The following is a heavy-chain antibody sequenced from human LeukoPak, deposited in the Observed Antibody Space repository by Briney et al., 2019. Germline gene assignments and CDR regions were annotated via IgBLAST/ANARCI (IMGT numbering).Heavy chain of an antibody. CDR3: ARGYYDVWSGYYTPNWFAP. J-gene: IGHJ5*02. CDR1: GGSFSGYY. V-gene: IGHV4-34*01. D-gene: IGHD3-3*01. Sequence: SETLSLTCAVYGGSFSGYYWSWIRQPPGKGLEWIGEINHSGSTNYNPSLKSRVAISVDTSKNQFSLKLSSVTAADTAVYYCARGYYDVWSGYYTPNWFAPWGQGTLVTVSS. CDR2: INHSGST.